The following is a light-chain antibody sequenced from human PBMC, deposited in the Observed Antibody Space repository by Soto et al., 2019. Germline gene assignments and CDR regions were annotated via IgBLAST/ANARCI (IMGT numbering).Light chain of an antibody. Sequence: QSVLTQPPSVSGSPGQSVAISCTGTSSDVGSYNRVSWYQQPPGAAPKLMIYEVSNRPSGVPDRFSGSKSGNTASLTISGLQAEDEADYYCNSYTGSSTYVFGTGTKSP. CDR3: NSYTGSSTYV. CDR1: SSDVGSYNR. V-gene: IGLV2-18*02. J-gene: IGLJ1*01. CDR2: EVS.